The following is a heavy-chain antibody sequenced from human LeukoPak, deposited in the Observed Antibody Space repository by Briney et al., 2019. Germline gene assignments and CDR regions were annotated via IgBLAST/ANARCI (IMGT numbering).Heavy chain of an antibody. V-gene: IGHV3-74*01. Sequence: GGSLRLSCAASGFTFSSYWMHWVRQAPGKGLVWVSRINSDGSSTSYADSVKGRLTISRDNAKNTLYLQMNSLRAEDTAVYYCARENVGDGYNEGEYAFDIWGQGTMVTVSS. J-gene: IGHJ3*02. CDR1: GFTFSSYW. CDR3: ARENVGDGYNEGEYAFDI. CDR2: INSDGSST. D-gene: IGHD5-24*01.